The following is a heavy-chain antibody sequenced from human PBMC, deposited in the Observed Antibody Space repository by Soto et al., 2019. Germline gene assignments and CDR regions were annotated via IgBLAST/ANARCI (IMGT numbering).Heavy chain of an antibody. V-gene: IGHV3-21*01. D-gene: IGHD3-9*01. CDR3: ARDREGGITIFGKGDAFNI. CDR1: GFTFSSYS. Sequence: EVQLVESGGGLVKPGGSLRLSCAASGFTFSSYSMNWVRQAPGKGLEWVSSISSSSSYIYYADSVKGRFTISRDNAKNSLYLQMNSLRAEDTAVYYCARDREGGITIFGKGDAFNIWGQGTMVTVSS. CDR2: ISSSSSYI. J-gene: IGHJ3*02.